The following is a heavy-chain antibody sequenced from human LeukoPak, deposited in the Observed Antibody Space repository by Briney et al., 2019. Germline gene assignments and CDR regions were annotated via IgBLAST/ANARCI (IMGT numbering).Heavy chain of an antibody. CDR2: ISYSGST. CDR3: ARHANYYGSGSYLNWFDS. J-gene: IGHJ5*01. V-gene: IGHV4-59*08. Sequence: SETLSLTCTVSGGSISSFYWGWIRQPPGKGLEWIGYISYSGSTNYNPSLKSRVTISLDTSKNQFSLKLSSVTAADTAVYYCARHANYYGSGSYLNWFDSWGQGTLVTVSS. CDR1: GGSISSFY. D-gene: IGHD3-10*01.